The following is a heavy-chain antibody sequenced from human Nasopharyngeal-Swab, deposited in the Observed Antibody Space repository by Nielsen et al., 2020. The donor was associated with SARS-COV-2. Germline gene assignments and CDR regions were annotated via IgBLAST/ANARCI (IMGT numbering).Heavy chain of an antibody. CDR2: IYYSGST. V-gene: IGHV4-39*01. Sequence: WIRQPPGKGLGWIGSIYYSGSTYYNPSLKSRVTISVDTSKNQFSLKLSSVTAADTAVYYCARAYRGITMIVGVFEYFDYWGQGTLVTVSS. J-gene: IGHJ4*02. CDR3: ARAYRGITMIVGVFEYFDY. D-gene: IGHD3-22*01.